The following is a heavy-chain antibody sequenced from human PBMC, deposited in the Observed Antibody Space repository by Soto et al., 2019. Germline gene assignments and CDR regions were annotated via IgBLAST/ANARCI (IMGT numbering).Heavy chain of an antibody. V-gene: IGHV3-21*01. D-gene: IGHD2-2*02. CDR3: SRDLVQADIFGSSR. J-gene: IGHJ4*02. CDR1: GLTFSSYS. CDR2: ISSSSSYI. Sequence: PGDSLILSYAASGLTFSSYSMNWVRQAPGKGLEWVSSISSSSSYIYYADSVKGRFTISRDNAKNSLYLQMNSLRAEDTAVYYGSRDLVQADIFGSSRWGQGTLVTGS.